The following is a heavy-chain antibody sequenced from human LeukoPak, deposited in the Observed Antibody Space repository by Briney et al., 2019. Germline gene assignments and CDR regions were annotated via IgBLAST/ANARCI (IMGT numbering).Heavy chain of an antibody. Sequence: ASVKVSCKASGYTFTSYGISWVRQAPGQGLEWMGWISAYNGNTNYAQKLQGRVTMTTDTSTSTAYMELRSLRSDDTAMYYCARDGPYYGGNSESLAYWGQGTLVTVSS. CDR3: ARDGPYYGGNSESLAY. V-gene: IGHV1-18*01. D-gene: IGHD4-23*01. J-gene: IGHJ4*02. CDR1: GYTFTSYG. CDR2: ISAYNGNT.